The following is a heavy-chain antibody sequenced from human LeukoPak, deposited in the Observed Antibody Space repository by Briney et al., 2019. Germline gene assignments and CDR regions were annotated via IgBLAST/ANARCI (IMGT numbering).Heavy chain of an antibody. V-gene: IGHV3-11*03. CDR3: ARHYYDSRYPTSGYYMDV. J-gene: IGHJ6*03. CDR1: GFSFRDYY. D-gene: IGHD3-22*01. CDR2: ISNSGTDT. Sequence: GGSLRLSCEGSGFSFRDYYMSWIRQTPGKGLEWVSYISNSGTDTNYADSVKGRFTISRDNAKNSLYLQMNCLRAEDTALYYCARHYYDSRYPTSGYYMDVWGKGTTVTVSS.